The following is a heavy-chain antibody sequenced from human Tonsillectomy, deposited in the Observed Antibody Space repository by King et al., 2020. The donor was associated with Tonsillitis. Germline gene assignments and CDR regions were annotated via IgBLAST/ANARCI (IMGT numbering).Heavy chain of an antibody. CDR2: TNHSGST. CDR1: GGSFSGYY. J-gene: IGHJ3*02. CDR3: ARRRRPPPPGAFDI. Sequence: VQLQQWGAGLLKPSETLSLTCAVYGGSFSGYYWSWIRQPPGKGLEWIGETNHSGSTNYNPSLKSRVTISVDTSKNQFSLKLSSVTAADTAVYYCARRRRPPPPGAFDIWGQGTMVTVSS. V-gene: IGHV4-34*01. D-gene: IGHD7-27*01.